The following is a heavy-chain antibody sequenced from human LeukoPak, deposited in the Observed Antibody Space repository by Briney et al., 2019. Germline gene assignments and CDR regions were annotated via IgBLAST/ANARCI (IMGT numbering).Heavy chain of an antibody. V-gene: IGHV3-21*01. D-gene: IGHD3-10*01. CDR2: ISSSSSYI. J-gene: IGHJ4*02. CDR1: GFTFSSYS. Sequence: PGGSPRLSCAASGFTFSSYSMNWVRQAPGKGLEWVSSISSSSSYIYYADSVKGRFTISRDNAKNSLYLQMNSLRAEDTAVYYCARDAYMVRGVIGSPDYWGQGTLVTVSS. CDR3: ARDAYMVRGVIGSPDY.